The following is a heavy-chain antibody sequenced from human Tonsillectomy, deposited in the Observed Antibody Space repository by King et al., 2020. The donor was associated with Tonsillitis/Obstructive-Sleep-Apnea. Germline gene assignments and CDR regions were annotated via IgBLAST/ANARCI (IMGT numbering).Heavy chain of an antibody. D-gene: IGHD3-3*01. J-gene: IGHJ4*02. CDR2: ISYDGSNK. Sequence: VQLVESGGGVVQPGRSLRLSCAASGFTFSSYAMHWVRQAPGRGLEWVAVISYDGSNKYYADSVKGRFTISRDNSKNTLYLQMNSLRAEDTAVYYCARKALDQYYDFLSGPRLAYYFDYWGQGTLVTVSS. CDR3: ARKALDQYYDFLSGPRLAYYFDY. CDR1: GFTFSSYA. V-gene: IGHV3-30*04.